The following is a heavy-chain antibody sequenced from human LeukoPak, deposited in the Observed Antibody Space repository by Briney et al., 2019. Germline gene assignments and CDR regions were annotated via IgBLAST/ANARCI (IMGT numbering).Heavy chain of an antibody. J-gene: IGHJ6*04. CDR1: GFTFSSYE. Sequence: GGSLKLSCAASGFTFSSYEMNWVRQAPGKGLEWVSYISSSGSTIYYADSVKGRFTISRDDAKNSLYLQMNSLRAEDTAVYYCAELGITMIGGVWGKGTTVTISS. V-gene: IGHV3-48*03. D-gene: IGHD3-10*02. CDR2: ISSSGSTI. CDR3: AELGITMIGGV.